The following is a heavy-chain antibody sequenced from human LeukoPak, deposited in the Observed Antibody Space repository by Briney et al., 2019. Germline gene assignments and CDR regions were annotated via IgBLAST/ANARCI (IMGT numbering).Heavy chain of an antibody. J-gene: IGHJ4*02. V-gene: IGHV4-39*01. CDR3: ARCSPDYYDRRDLGYFDY. Sequence: SETLSLTCTVSGGSISSSSYYWGWIRQPPGKGLEWIGTIYYSGSTYYNPSLKSRVTISVDPSKNQFSLKLSSVTAADTAVYYCARCSPDYYDRRDLGYFDYWGQGTLVTVSS. CDR1: GGSISSSSYY. D-gene: IGHD3-22*01. CDR2: IYYSGST.